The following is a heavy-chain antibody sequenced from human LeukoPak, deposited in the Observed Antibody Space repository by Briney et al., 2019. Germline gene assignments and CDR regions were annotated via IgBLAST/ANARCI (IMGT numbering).Heavy chain of an antibody. Sequence: SETLSLTCAVYGESFSGYYWSWIRQPPGKGLEWIGYVYYSGSTNYNSSLRSRVTISVDTSKNQFSLKLTSVSAADTAVYYCARGGWSLDYWGQGTLVTVSS. CDR3: ARGGWSLDY. V-gene: IGHV4-59*01. CDR1: GESFSGYY. D-gene: IGHD6-19*01. CDR2: VYYSGST. J-gene: IGHJ4*02.